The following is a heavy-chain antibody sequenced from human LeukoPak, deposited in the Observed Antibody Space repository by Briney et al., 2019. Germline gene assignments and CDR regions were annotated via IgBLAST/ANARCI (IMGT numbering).Heavy chain of an antibody. Sequence: SETLSLTCTVSGGSISSGGYYWSWIRQHPGKGLEWIGYIYYSGSTYYNPSLKSRVTISVDTSKNQFSLKLSSVTAADTAVYYCARSPMVYGEPDYFDYWGQGTLVTVSS. CDR2: IYYSGST. CDR3: ARSPMVYGEPDYFDY. D-gene: IGHD2-8*01. J-gene: IGHJ4*02. V-gene: IGHV4-31*03. CDR1: GGSISSGGYY.